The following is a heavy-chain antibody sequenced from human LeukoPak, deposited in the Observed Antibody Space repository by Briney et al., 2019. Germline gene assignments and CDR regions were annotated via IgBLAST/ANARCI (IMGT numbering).Heavy chain of an antibody. CDR1: GFTFSSYE. Sequence: PGGSLRLSCAASGFTFSSYEMNWVRQAPGKGLEWVSYISRSGSAIYYADSVKGRFTISRDNAKNSLHLQMNSLRAEDTAVYYCARDLRGVAGGYYFDYWGQGTLVTVSS. CDR2: ISRSGSAI. D-gene: IGHD6-19*01. J-gene: IGHJ4*02. CDR3: ARDLRGVAGGYYFDY. V-gene: IGHV3-48*03.